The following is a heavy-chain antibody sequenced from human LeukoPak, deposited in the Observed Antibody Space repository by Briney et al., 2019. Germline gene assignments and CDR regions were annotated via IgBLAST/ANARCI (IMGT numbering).Heavy chain of an antibody. V-gene: IGHV3-33*01. J-gene: IGHJ5*02. CDR1: GFTFSSYG. CDR3: ARVPIYCSSTSCYGGEGLNWFDP. D-gene: IGHD2-2*01. Sequence: GGSLRLSCAASGFTFSSYGMHWVRQAPGKGLEWVAVIWYDGSNKYYADSVKGRFTISRDNSKNTLYLQMNSLRAEDTAVYYCARVPIYCSSTSCYGGEGLNWFDPWGQGTLVTVSS. CDR2: IWYDGSNK.